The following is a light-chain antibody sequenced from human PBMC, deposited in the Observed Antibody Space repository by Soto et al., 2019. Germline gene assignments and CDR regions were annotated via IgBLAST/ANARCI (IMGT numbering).Light chain of an antibody. CDR3: QQYGGSPRT. CDR2: GAS. CDR1: QSIGGNF. V-gene: IGKV3-20*01. J-gene: IGKJ1*01. Sequence: EDVLKQSPGTLSLSQGEGATLSCRASQSIGGNFLAWYQQRRGQAPRLLIHGASNRATGIPDRFSGSGSGTDFTLTITRLEPEDFAVYYCQQYGGSPRTFGQGTKVDIK.